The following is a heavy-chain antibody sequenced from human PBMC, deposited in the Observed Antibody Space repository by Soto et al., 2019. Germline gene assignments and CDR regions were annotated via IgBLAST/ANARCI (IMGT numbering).Heavy chain of an antibody. V-gene: IGHV3-23*01. CDR2: IGGSGGNR. CDR3: ARVASDYINSVDH. J-gene: IGHJ4*02. D-gene: IGHD4-4*01. Sequence: DVQLLESGGGLVQPGGSLRLSCAASGFTFNAYAMTWVRQAPGKGLEWVSAIGGSGGNRYYAGSVRGRFTISRDNSKETVDLQMTSLLVEDTAVYYCARVASDYINSVDHWGQGILVSVSS. CDR1: GFTFNAYA.